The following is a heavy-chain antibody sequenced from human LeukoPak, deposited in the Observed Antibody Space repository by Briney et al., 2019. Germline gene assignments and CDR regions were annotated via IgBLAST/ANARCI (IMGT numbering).Heavy chain of an antibody. CDR1: GFTFSSYG. CDR3: AKDWQQLVGWFDP. V-gene: IGHV3-30*18. Sequence: GGSLRLSCAASGFTFSSYGMHWVRQAPGKGLEWVAVISYDGSNKYYADSVKGRFTISRDNSKNTLYPQMNSLRAEDTAVYYCAKDWQQLVGWFDPWGQGTLVTVSS. CDR2: ISYDGSNK. D-gene: IGHD6-13*01. J-gene: IGHJ5*02.